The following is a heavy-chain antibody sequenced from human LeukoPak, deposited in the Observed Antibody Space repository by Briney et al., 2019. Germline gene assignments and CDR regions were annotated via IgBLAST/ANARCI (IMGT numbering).Heavy chain of an antibody. CDR2: FDSEDGEK. D-gene: IGHD1-26*01. CDR3: ATVWDPAGY. J-gene: IGHJ4*02. V-gene: IGHV1-24*01. Sequence: ASVKVSRKVSGYTLPELSMHWVRQAPGKGREGVGGFDSEDGEKIYAQKLQGRVTMTEDTSAYTAYMGLSSLRSEDTAVYYCATVWDPAGYWGQGTLVTVSS. CDR1: GYTLPELS.